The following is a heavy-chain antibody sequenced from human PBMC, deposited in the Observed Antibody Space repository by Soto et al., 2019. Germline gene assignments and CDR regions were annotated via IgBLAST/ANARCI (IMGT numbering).Heavy chain of an antibody. V-gene: IGHV1-69*13. Sequence: ASVKVSCKASGGTFSSYAISWVRQAPGQGLEWMGGVIPIFGTANYAQKFQGRVTITADESTSTAYMELSSLRSEDTAVYYCARGDFWSGYPPYYYYGMDVWGQGTTVTVSS. CDR1: GGTFSSYA. CDR2: VIPIFGTA. J-gene: IGHJ6*02. D-gene: IGHD3-3*01. CDR3: ARGDFWSGYPPYYYYGMDV.